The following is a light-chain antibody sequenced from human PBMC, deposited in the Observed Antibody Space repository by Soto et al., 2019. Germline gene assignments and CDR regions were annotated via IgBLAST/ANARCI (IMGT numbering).Light chain of an antibody. V-gene: IGLV2-14*01. CDR3: SSYTSSTAYV. Sequence: SVLTQPASVSGSPGRSITISCTGTSSDVGGYNYVSWYQLHPGKAPKLIIYEVSNRPSGVSNRFSGSKSGNTASLTISGLQAEDEADYYCSSYTSSTAYVFGTGTKVTVL. CDR2: EVS. CDR1: SSDVGGYNY. J-gene: IGLJ1*01.